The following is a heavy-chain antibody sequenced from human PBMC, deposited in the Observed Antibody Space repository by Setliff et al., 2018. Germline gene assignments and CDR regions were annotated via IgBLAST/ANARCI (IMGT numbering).Heavy chain of an antibody. CDR2: IYTSWST. D-gene: IGHD3-3*01. CDR1: GGSLSSYNY. CDR3: ARMSGFQYIDV. V-gene: IGHV4-61*09. J-gene: IGHJ6*03. Sequence: LSLTCTVSGGSLSSYNYWSWIRQPAGKGLEWIGQIYTSWSTNYNPSLKSRVTISLDTSKNQFSLSLTSVTAEDTAVYYCARMSGFQYIDVWDKGTTVTVSS.